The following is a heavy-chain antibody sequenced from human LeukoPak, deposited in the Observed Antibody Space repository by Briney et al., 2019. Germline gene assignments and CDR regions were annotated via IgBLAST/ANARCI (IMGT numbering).Heavy chain of an antibody. Sequence: SETLSLTCTVSGGSISSSSYYWGWIRQPPGKGLEWIGSIYFSGSTYYNPSLKSRVTISVDTSKNQFSLKLSSVTAADTAVYYCEGLPSQPADYYYYMDVWGKGTTVTVSS. V-gene: IGHV4-39*07. D-gene: IGHD5-12*01. CDR1: GGSISSSSYY. CDR3: EGLPSQPADYYYYMDV. J-gene: IGHJ6*03. CDR2: IYFSGST.